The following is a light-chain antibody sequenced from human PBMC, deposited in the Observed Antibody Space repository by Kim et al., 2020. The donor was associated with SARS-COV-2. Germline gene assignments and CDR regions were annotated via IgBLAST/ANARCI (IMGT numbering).Light chain of an antibody. Sequence: PEKTARITCGGDNIGSKTVQWYKQKPGQAPVLVIYYNSDRPSGIPERFSGSNSGNTATLTISRVEAGDEADYYCQVWNSNSDHPGVFGGGTKVTVL. CDR2: YNS. CDR3: QVWNSNSDHPGV. V-gene: IGLV3-21*04. CDR1: NIGSKT. J-gene: IGLJ3*02.